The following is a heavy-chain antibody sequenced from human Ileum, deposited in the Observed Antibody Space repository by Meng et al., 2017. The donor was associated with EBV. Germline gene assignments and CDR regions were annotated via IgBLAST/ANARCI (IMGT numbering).Heavy chain of an antibody. V-gene: IGHV4-39*01. Sequence: QLTESGPGLGKPSETLSLTCAVSGDSISSINHGWGWIRQPPGKGLEWVGTIYYSGSTFYNPSLKSRVTISLDTSKNQFSLKVSSVTAADTAVYYCARRYYGVPFDNWGQGTLVTVSS. D-gene: IGHD3-3*01. CDR2: IYYSGST. CDR3: ARRYYGVPFDN. J-gene: IGHJ4*02. CDR1: GDSISSINHG.